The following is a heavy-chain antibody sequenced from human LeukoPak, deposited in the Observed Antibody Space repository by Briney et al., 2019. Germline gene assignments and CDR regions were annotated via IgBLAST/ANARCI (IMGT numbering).Heavy chain of an antibody. CDR3: AKHTAYYDILTGYSAEGAFDP. V-gene: IGHV4-39*07. CDR2: IYYSGST. J-gene: IGHJ5*02. D-gene: IGHD3-9*01. CDR1: GGSISSSSYY. Sequence: PSETLSLTCTVSGGSISSSSYYWDWIRQPPGKGLEWIGSIYYSGSTYYNPSLKSRVTISVDTSRNQFSLKLSSVTAADTAVYYCAKHTAYYDILTGYSAEGAFDPWGQGTLVTVSS.